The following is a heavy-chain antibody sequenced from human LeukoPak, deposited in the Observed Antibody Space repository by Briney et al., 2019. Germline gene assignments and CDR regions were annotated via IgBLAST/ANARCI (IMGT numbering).Heavy chain of an antibody. J-gene: IGHJ3*02. V-gene: IGHV5-51*01. D-gene: IGHD3-9*01. CDR2: IYPGDSDT. Sequence: GESLKISCKGSGYSFTSYWIGWVRQMPGKGLEWMGIIYPGDSDTRYSPSFQGQVTISADKSISTAYLQWSSLKASDTAMYYCARGVLRYFDWFPSAPDAFDIWGQGTMVTVSS. CDR1: GYSFTSYW. CDR3: ARGVLRYFDWFPSAPDAFDI.